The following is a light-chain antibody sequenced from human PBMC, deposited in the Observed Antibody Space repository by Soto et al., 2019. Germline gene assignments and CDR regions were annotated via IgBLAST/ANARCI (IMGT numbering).Light chain of an antibody. Sequence: DIQMTQSPSTLSASVGDRVTISCRASQSVSNWLAWYQQKPGKAPKLLINKASRLESGVPSRFSGSGSGTEFTLTISGLQPEDSATYYCQQYNGYPYTFSQGTKLEIK. CDR2: KAS. V-gene: IGKV1-5*03. CDR3: QQYNGYPYT. J-gene: IGKJ2*01. CDR1: QSVSNW.